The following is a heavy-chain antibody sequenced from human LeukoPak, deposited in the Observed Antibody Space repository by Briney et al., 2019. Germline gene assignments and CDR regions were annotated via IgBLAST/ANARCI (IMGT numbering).Heavy chain of an antibody. CDR1: GFTVSSNY. Sequence: PGGFLRLSCAASGFTVSSNYMSWVRQPPGKGLEWVSVMYSGGSKYYADSVKGSFTISRDNSKNTVYLQMNSLRSDDTAVYYCFVGPHPYDSGDWPPNWGQGTLVTVSS. CDR3: FVGPHPYDSGDWPPN. V-gene: IGHV3-66*01. D-gene: IGHD3-10*01. CDR2: MYSGGSK. J-gene: IGHJ4*02.